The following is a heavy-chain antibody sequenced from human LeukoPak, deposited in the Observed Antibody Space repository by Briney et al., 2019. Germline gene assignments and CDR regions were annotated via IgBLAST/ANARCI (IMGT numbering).Heavy chain of an antibody. CDR1: GGSTSSSSYY. Sequence: PSETLSLTCTVSGGSTSSSSYYWGWIRQPPGKGLEWIGSIFYSGSTYYNPSLKSRVTISVDTSKNQFSLKLSSVTAADTAVYYCARHRSAYYYDLDYWGQGTLVTVSS. V-gene: IGHV4-39*01. D-gene: IGHD3-22*01. J-gene: IGHJ4*02. CDR2: IFYSGST. CDR3: ARHRSAYYYDLDY.